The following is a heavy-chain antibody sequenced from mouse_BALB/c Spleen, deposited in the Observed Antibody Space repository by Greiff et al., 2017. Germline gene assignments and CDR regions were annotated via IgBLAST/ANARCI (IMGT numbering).Heavy chain of an antibody. CDR3: ARSSGYPRAMDY. CDR2: ISSGSSTI. J-gene: IGHJ4*01. Sequence: DVKLVESGGGLVQPGGSRKLSCAASGFTFSSFGMHWVRQAPEKGLEWVAYISSGSSTIYYADTVKGRFTISRDNPKNTLFLQMTSLRSEDTAMYYCARSSGYPRAMDYWGQGTSVTVSS. CDR1: GFTFSSFG. D-gene: IGHD2-2*01. V-gene: IGHV5-17*02.